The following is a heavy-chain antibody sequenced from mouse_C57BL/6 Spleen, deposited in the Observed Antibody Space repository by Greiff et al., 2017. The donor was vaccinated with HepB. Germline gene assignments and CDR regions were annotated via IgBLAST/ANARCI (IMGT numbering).Heavy chain of an antibody. Sequence: QVQLKQSGAELVKPGASVKISCKASGYAFSSYWMNWVKQRPGKGLEWIGPIYPGGGDTTYNGKFKGKATLTADKSSSKAYMQLSSLTSEDSAVYFCARGADSNYPFAYWGQGTLVTVSA. CDR1: GYAFSSYW. CDR2: IYPGGGDT. D-gene: IGHD2-5*01. J-gene: IGHJ3*01. CDR3: ARGADSNYPFAY. V-gene: IGHV1-80*01.